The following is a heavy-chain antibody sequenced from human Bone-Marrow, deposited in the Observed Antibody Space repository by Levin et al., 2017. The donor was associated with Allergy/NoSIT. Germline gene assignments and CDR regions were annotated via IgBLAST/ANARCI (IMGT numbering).Heavy chain of an antibody. D-gene: IGHD1-26*01. CDR3: ARRREMTHSGKYNWFES. CDR1: GDSISNNY. Sequence: SETLSLTCTVSGDSISNNYWNWIRQPPGKGLEWIGYVFYDGDTNYNPSLKTRVTMSVDTSKNQYSLTLSDVTAADTAVYFCARRREMTHSGKYNWFESWGQGTLVTVSS. CDR2: VFYDGDT. J-gene: IGHJ5*01. V-gene: IGHV4-59*01.